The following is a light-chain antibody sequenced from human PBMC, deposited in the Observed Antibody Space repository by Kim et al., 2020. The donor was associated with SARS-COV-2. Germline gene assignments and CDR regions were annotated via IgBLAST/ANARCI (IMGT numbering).Light chain of an antibody. CDR2: GAS. Sequence: DIQLTQSPSFLSASVGDRVTITCRASQGISNYLAWYQQKPGKAPKLLMYGASSLQDGVPSRFSGSGSGTEFTLTISNLQPEDFATSYCQHLNAYSVLFGPGTKVDIK. CDR1: QGISNY. CDR3: QHLNAYSVL. V-gene: IGKV1-9*01. J-gene: IGKJ3*01.